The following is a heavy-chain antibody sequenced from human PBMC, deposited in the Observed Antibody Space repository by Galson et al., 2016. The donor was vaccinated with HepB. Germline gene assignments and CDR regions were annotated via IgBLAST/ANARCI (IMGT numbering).Heavy chain of an antibody. V-gene: IGHV3-7*01. J-gene: IGHJ6*02. CDR2: IKEDGNER. CDR3: ARDVPSSWVYYGSYGLDV. D-gene: IGHD6-13*01. Sequence: SLRLSCAGSGFSFSNSWMTWVRQAPGKGLEWVATIKEDGNERYYVDSVKGRFTISSANAENSLSLQLSRLRAEDTAVYYCARDVPSSWVYYGSYGLDVWGLGTTVTVSS. CDR1: GFSFSNSW.